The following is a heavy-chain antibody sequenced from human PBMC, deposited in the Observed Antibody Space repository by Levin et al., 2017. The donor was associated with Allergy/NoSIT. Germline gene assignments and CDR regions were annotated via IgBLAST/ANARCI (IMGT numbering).Heavy chain of an antibody. CDR2: ISSTSSHI. CDR1: GFPFSSYS. CDR3: VRGGSSGTINDVFDI. V-gene: IGHV3-21*06. J-gene: IGHJ3*02. D-gene: IGHD2-2*01. Sequence: NPGGSLRLSCAASGFPFSSYSINWVRQAPGKGLEWVSSISSTSSHIYYADSVKGRFTISRDNAKNLMYLQMNSLRAEDTALYHCVRGGSSGTINDVFDIWGQGTMVTVSS.